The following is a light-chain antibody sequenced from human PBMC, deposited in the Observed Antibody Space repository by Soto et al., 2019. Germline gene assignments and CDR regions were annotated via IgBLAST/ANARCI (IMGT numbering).Light chain of an antibody. CDR3: QQYYSTPYT. V-gene: IGKV4-1*01. J-gene: IGKJ2*01. Sequence: DLVMTQSPDSLDVSLGERATINCKSSQSVSYSSNNKNYLAWYQQKPGQPPKLRIYWASTRESGVPDRFSGSGSGTDFTLTISSVQAEDVAVYNCQQYYSTPYTFGQETKLEI. CDR1: QSVSYSSNNKNY. CDR2: WAS.